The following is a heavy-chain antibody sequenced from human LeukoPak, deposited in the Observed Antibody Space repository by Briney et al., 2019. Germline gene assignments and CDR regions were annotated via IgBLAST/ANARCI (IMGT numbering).Heavy chain of an antibody. CDR3: ARDRGHYSSSWYTWFDP. Sequence: SETLSLTCTVTGGSISSRTYFWGWIRQPPGGTLEWIGSLYYTGDTYYNPSLSSRVAMSIDTSNNQFSLKLSSLTAADTAVYYCARDRGHYSSSWYTWFDPWGQGILVTVSS. D-gene: IGHD6-13*01. CDR2: LYYTGDT. J-gene: IGHJ5*02. CDR1: GGSISSRTYF. V-gene: IGHV4-39*07.